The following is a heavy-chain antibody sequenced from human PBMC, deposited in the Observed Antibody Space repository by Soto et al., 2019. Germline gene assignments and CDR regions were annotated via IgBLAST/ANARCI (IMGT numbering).Heavy chain of an antibody. D-gene: IGHD2-2*01. CDR1: GFTFSSRA. CDR2: ISGSGDHT. Sequence: PGGSLRLSCAASGFTFSSRAMSWVRQTPGKGPEWVSAISGSGDHTDYADSVKGRFTISRDNDKNTLYLQMDSLRVEDTAIYYCAKVTTATSWLNDFWGPGTIVSVSS. CDR3: AKVTTATSWLNDF. V-gene: IGHV3-23*01. J-gene: IGHJ4*02.